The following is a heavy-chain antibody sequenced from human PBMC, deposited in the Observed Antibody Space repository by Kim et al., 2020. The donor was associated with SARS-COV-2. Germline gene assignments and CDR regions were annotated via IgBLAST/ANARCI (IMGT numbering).Heavy chain of an antibody. D-gene: IGHD3-3*01. CDR2: IWYDGSNK. J-gene: IGHJ6*02. CDR3: AKDLTYYDFWSGYAPTINRYYYYYYGMDV. Sequence: GGSLRLSSAASGFTFSSYGMHWVRQAPGKGLEWVAVIWYDGSNKYYADSVKGRFTISRDNSKNTLYLQMNSLRAEDTAVYYCAKDLTYYDFWSGYAPTINRYYYYYYGMDVWGQGTTVTVSS. CDR1: GFTFSSYG. V-gene: IGHV3-33*06.